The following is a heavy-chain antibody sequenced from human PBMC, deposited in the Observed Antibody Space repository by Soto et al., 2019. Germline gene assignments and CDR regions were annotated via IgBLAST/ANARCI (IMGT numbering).Heavy chain of an antibody. CDR1: GGSVSSGSYY. D-gene: IGHD3-22*01. CDR2: IYYSGST. J-gene: IGHJ3*02. Sequence: ETLSLTCTVSGGSVSSGSYYWSWIRQPPGKGLEWIGYIYYSGSTNYNPSLKSRVTISVDTSKNQFSLKLSSVTAADTAVYYCARRCHYYYDSSGYWNDAFDIWGQGTMVTVS. CDR3: ARRCHYYYDSSGYWNDAFDI. V-gene: IGHV4-61*01.